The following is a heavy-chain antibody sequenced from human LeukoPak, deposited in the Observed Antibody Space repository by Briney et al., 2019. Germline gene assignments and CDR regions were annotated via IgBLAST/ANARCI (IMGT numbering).Heavy chain of an antibody. J-gene: IGHJ4*02. D-gene: IGHD3-9*01. CDR1: GFILSNYW. CDR2: IKSDGSEI. V-gene: IGHV3-7*03. Sequence: PGGSLRLSCAASGFILSNYWMSWVRQAPGKGLEWVTNIKSDGSEINYVDSVKGRFTISRDNAKNSPYLQMNSLRAEDTAVYYCARGAGLRYGSDYWGQGTLVTVFS. CDR3: ARGAGLRYGSDY.